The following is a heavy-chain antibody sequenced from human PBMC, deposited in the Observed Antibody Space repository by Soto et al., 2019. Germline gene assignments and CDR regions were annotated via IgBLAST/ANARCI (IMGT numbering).Heavy chain of an antibody. V-gene: IGHV3-66*01. D-gene: IGHD2-15*01. CDR3: ARALTPYQVYYYYYYMDV. CDR2: IYSGGST. J-gene: IGHJ6*03. CDR1: GFTVSSNY. Sequence: GGSLRLSCAASGFTVSSNYMSWVRQAPGKGLEWVSVIYSGGSTYYADSVKGRFTISRDNSKNTLYLQMNSLRAEGTAVYYCARALTPYQVYYYYYYMDVWGKGTTVTVSS.